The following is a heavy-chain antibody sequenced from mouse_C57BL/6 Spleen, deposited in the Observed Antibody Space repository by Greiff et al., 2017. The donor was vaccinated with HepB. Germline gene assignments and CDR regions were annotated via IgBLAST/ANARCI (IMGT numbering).Heavy chain of an antibody. CDR2: IYPGSGST. J-gene: IGHJ3*01. D-gene: IGHD2-4*01. V-gene: IGHV1-55*01. CDR3: ARVNYDYDGGSWFAY. CDR1: GYTFTSYW. Sequence: QVQLQQPGAELVKPGASVKMSCKASGYTFTSYWITWVKQRPGQGLEWIGDIYPGSGSTNYNEKFKSKATLTVDTSSSTAYMQLSSLTSEDSAVYYCARVNYDYDGGSWFAYWGQGTLVTVSA.